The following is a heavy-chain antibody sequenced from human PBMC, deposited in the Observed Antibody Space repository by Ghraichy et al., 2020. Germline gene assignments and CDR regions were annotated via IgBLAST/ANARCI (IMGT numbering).Heavy chain of an antibody. V-gene: IGHV1-69*13. CDR2: IIPIFGTA. Sequence: SVKVSCKASGGTFSSYAISWVRQAPGQGLEWMGGIIPIFGTANYAQKFQGRVTITADESTSTAYMELSSLRSEDTAVYYCASGSGDGYNYPDFDYWGQGTLVTVSS. D-gene: IGHD5-24*01. CDR1: GGTFSSYA. CDR3: ASGSGDGYNYPDFDY. J-gene: IGHJ4*02.